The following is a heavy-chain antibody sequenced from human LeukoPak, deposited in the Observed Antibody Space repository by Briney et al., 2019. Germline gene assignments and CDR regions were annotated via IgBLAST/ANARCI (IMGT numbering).Heavy chain of an antibody. CDR1: GGSISSSDFN. J-gene: IGHJ4*02. Sequence: SETLSLTCTVSGGSISSSDFNWGWIRQPPGKGLEWIGVISYSGSTYYNPSLKSRVTISVDTSKSHFSLKLSSVTAADTAIYYCASLDEGVKAAHFDYWGQGTLVTVSS. CDR2: ISYSGST. CDR3: ASLDEGVKAAHFDY. D-gene: IGHD6-25*01. V-gene: IGHV4-39*01.